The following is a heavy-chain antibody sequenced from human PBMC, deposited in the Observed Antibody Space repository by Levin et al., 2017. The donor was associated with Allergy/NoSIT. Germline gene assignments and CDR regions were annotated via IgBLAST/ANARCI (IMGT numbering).Heavy chain of an antibody. CDR2: INPNSGGT. CDR1: GYTFTGYY. CDR3: ARDPPLYSGYGYGDY. V-gene: IGHV1-2*06. D-gene: IGHD5-12*01. Sequence: ASVKVSCKASGYTFTGYYMHWVRQAPGQGLEWMGRINPNSGGTNYAQKFQGRVTMTRDTSISTAYMELSRLRSDDTAVYYCARDPPLYSGYGYGDYWGQGTLVTVSS. J-gene: IGHJ4*02.